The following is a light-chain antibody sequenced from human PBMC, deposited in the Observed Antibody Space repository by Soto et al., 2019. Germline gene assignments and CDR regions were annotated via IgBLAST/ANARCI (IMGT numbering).Light chain of an antibody. CDR3: QQYGRSPLT. Sequence: EIVLTQSPGTLSLSPGERATLSCRASQSVSSNYLAWYQQKPGQAPRLLIYGASSRATGIPDRFSGSGSGTDFTLTISRLETEDFAVYHCQQYGRSPLTFGVGTKVEIK. CDR1: QSVSSNY. V-gene: IGKV3-20*01. J-gene: IGKJ4*01. CDR2: GAS.